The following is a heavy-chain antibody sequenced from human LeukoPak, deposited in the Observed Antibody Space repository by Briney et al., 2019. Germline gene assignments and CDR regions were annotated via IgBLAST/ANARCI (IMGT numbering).Heavy chain of an antibody. CDR3: ATYSHWVAGDV. CDR1: GFTFSKSW. Sequence: SGGSLRLSCAASGFTFSKSWMSWVRQAPGKGLEWVANMNEDGSEKDYVDSVKGRFTISRDNARKSLHLQMSSLRAEDTAVYYCATYSHWVAGDVWGQGTTVTVSS. V-gene: IGHV3-7*01. CDR2: MNEDGSEK. D-gene: IGHD3-16*01. J-gene: IGHJ6*02.